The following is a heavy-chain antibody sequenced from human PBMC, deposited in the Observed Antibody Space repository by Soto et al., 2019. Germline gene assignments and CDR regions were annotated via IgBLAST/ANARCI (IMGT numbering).Heavy chain of an antibody. V-gene: IGHV3-74*01. CDR2: IKFDGSST. CDR3: ARGAKNIYAMDV. CDR1: GFGFSTYW. J-gene: IGHJ6*02. Sequence: GGSLRLSCAASGFGFSTYWMHWVRQAPGKGLLWVSRIKFDGSSTYYADSGRGRFTISRDDAKNTLFLQMNGLRVDDTAVYYCARGAKNIYAMDVWGQGTTVTVSS.